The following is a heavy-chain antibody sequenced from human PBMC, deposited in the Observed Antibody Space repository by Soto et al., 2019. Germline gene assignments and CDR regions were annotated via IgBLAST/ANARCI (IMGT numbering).Heavy chain of an antibody. D-gene: IGHD3-10*01. Sequence: QVQLVQSGAEVKKPGSSVKVSCKASGGTFSSYTISWVRQAPGQGLEWMGRIIPILGIANYAQKFQGRVTITAVKSTSTAYMELSSLRSEDTAVYYCARDLQSGYYGSGSYWSPLDYWGQGTLVTVSS. CDR1: GGTFSSYT. V-gene: IGHV1-69*08. J-gene: IGHJ4*02. CDR2: IIPILGIA. CDR3: ARDLQSGYYGSGSYWSPLDY.